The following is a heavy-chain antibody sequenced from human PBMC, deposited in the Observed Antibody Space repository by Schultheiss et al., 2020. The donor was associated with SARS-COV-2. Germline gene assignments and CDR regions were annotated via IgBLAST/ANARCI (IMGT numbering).Heavy chain of an antibody. V-gene: IGHV4-30-2*01. J-gene: IGHJ5*02. Sequence: LRLSCGVSGASISSGGYSWSWIRQPPGKGLEWIGYIFHSENSRYNPSLQSRVTMSVDRSKNQFSLKLSSVTAADTAVYYCAKIVWHGYNWFDPWGQGTLVTVSS. D-gene: IGHD2/OR15-2a*01. CDR3: AKIVWHGYNWFDP. CDR2: IFHSENS. CDR1: GASISSGGYS.